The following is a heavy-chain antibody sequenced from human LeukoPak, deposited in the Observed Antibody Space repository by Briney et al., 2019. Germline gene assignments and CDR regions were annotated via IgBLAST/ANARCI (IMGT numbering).Heavy chain of an antibody. CDR3: ARGLGRELDGAFDI. CDR1: GFIVSSNY. J-gene: IGHJ3*02. V-gene: IGHV3-53*01. CDR2: IYSGGRT. D-gene: IGHD3-10*01. Sequence: RGSLRLSCAASGFIVSSNYMSWVRQAPGKGLEWVSVIYSGGRTYYEDSVKGRFTISRDNSRNTLYLQMNSLRAEDTAVYYCARGLGRELDGAFDIWGQGTIVSVSS.